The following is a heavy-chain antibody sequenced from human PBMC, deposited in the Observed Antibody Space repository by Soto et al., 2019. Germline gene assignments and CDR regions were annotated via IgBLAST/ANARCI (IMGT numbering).Heavy chain of an antibody. Sequence: SETLSLTCTVSGGSISSYYWSWIRQPPGKGLEWIGYIYYSGSTYYNPSLKSRVTISVDTSKNQFSLKLSSVTAADTAVYYCARSTHGYSYGFYYYYYGMDVWGQGTTVTVSS. V-gene: IGHV4-59*08. CDR3: ARSTHGYSYGFYYYYYGMDV. CDR1: GGSISSYY. CDR2: IYYSGST. D-gene: IGHD5-18*01. J-gene: IGHJ6*02.